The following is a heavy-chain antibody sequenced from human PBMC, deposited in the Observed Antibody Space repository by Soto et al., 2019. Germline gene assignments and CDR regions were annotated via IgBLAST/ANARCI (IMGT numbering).Heavy chain of an antibody. J-gene: IGHJ4*02. CDR1: GYTFTSYD. Sequence: ASVKVSCKASGYTFTSYDINWVRQATGQGLEWMGWMNPNSGNTGYAQKFQGRVTMTRNTSISTAYMELSSLRSEDMAVYYCARVGYYYDSSGYYLSFDYWGQGTLVTGSS. CDR3: ARVGYYYDSSGYYLSFDY. V-gene: IGHV1-8*01. CDR2: MNPNSGNT. D-gene: IGHD3-22*01.